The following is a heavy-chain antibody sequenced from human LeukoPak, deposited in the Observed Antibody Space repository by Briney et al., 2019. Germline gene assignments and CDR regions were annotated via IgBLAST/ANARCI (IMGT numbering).Heavy chain of an antibody. CDR2: INHSGST. J-gene: IGHJ6*03. CDR1: GGSFSGYY. Sequence: PSETLSLTCAVYGGSFSGYYWSWIRQPPGKGLEWIGEINHSGSTNYNPSLKSRVTISVDTSKNQFSLKLSSVTAADTAVYYCARLEVVPAAASGVHYYYYMDVWGKGTTVTVSS. CDR3: ARLEVVPAAASGVHYYYYMDV. D-gene: IGHD2-2*01. V-gene: IGHV4-34*01.